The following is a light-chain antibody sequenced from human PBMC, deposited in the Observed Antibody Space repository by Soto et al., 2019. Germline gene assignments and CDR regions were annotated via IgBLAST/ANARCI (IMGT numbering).Light chain of an antibody. V-gene: IGLV1-44*01. Sequence: QPVLTQPPSASGTPGQRVTISCSGSSSNIGRNTVNWYQQVPGTAPKLLIYDNNQRPSGVPDRFSGSESGTSASLAISGLQSEDEADYYCAAWDDSLSGWVFGGGTKVTVL. CDR2: DNN. CDR1: SSNIGRNT. CDR3: AAWDDSLSGWV. J-gene: IGLJ3*02.